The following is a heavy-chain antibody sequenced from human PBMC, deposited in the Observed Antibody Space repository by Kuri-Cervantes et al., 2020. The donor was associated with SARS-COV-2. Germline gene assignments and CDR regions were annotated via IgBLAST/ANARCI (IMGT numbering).Heavy chain of an antibody. V-gene: IGHV3-7*01. CDR3: VRDGDHWNFDY. D-gene: IGHD1-1*01. CDR2: IKQDGSGK. CDR1: GFTFSSYW. J-gene: IGHJ4*02. Sequence: GESLKISCAASGFTFSSYWMSWVRQAPGKGLEWVANIKQDGSGKYYVDSVKGRFTISRDNAKNMLFLQMNSLRAEDTAVYYCVRDGDHWNFDYWGQGTLVTVSS.